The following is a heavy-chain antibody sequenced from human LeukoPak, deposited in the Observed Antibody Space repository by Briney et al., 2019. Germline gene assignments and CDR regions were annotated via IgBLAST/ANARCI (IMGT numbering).Heavy chain of an antibody. D-gene: IGHD2-15*01. CDR3: ARALVGGYYYGMDV. Sequence: PAGSLRLSCAASGFTFSSYCMHWVRQAPGKGLVWVSRIYSGGSYTSYADSVKGRFTISRDNAKNTLYLQMNSLRAEDTAVYYGARALVGGYYYGMDVWGQGTTVTVSS. J-gene: IGHJ6*02. CDR2: IYSGGSYT. CDR1: GFTFSSYC. V-gene: IGHV3-74*01.